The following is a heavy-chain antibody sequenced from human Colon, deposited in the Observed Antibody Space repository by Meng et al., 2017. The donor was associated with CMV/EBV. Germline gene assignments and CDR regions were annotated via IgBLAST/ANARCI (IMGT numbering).Heavy chain of an antibody. D-gene: IGHD1-20*01. CDR1: GYTFTTYG. J-gene: IGHJ2*01. Sequence: ASVKVSCKASGYTFTTYGITWVRQAPGQGLEWMGLISPYNGNTKSAQRVQDRVTMTTDTSTSTAYMELRSLRSDDTAVYYCAKVITGLHWYFDLWGRGTLVTVSS. CDR3: AKVITGLHWYFDL. V-gene: IGHV1-18*01. CDR2: ISPYNGNT.